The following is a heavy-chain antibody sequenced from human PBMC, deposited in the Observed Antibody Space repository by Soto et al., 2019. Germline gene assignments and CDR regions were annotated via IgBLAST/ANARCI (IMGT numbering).Heavy chain of an antibody. CDR3: VRGLAITHGDY. Sequence: SETLSLTCAVYGGSFSGYYWSWIRQPPGKGLEWIGEINHSGSTNYNPSLKSRVTISVDTSKNQFSLKLSSVTAADTAVYYCVRGLAITHGDYWCQGTPVTVSS. CDR2: INHSGST. CDR1: GGSFSGYY. J-gene: IGHJ4*02. D-gene: IGHD1-20*01. V-gene: IGHV4-34*01.